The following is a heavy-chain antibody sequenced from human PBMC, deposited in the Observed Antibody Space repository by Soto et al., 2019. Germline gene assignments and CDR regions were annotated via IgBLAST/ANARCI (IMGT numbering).Heavy chain of an antibody. Sequence: SESLSLTCSVSNGSISGFYWTWIRQPPGKILEWIGYIHYSGRTDYNPSLTSRATMSVDTSKNQFSLNLKSITAADTAVYYCVRVGVGIGNHFDSWGRGTLVTVSS. CDR3: VRVGVGIGNHFDS. CDR1: NGSISGFY. D-gene: IGHD1-26*01. J-gene: IGHJ4*02. CDR2: IHYSGRT. V-gene: IGHV4-59*12.